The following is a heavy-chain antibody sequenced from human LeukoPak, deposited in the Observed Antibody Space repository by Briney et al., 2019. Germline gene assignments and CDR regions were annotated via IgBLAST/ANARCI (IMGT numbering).Heavy chain of an antibody. Sequence: ASVKVSRKASGYTFTSYGISWVRQAPGQGLEWMGWISAYNGNTNYAHKYQGRVTMTTDTSTSTAYLELRSLRSDDTAVYYCARWEYCSSTSCYDESETFDYWGQGTLVTVSS. CDR2: ISAYNGNT. CDR1: GYTFTSYG. D-gene: IGHD2-2*01. CDR3: ARWEYCSSTSCYDESETFDY. J-gene: IGHJ4*02. V-gene: IGHV1-18*01.